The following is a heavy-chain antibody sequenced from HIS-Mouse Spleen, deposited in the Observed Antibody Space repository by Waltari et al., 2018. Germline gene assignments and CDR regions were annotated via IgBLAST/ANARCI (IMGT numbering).Heavy chain of an antibody. CDR3: AREIPYSSSWYDWYFDL. D-gene: IGHD6-13*01. CDR2: IIYSGRT. Sequence: QLQLQESGPGLVKPSETLSLTCTVSGGSISSSSYYWGWIRQPPGKGLEWIGSIIYSGRTYYNPSLKSGVTISVDTSKNQFSLKRSSVTAADTAVYYCAREIPYSSSWYDWYFDLWGRGTLVTVSS. CDR1: GGSISSSSYY. J-gene: IGHJ2*01. V-gene: IGHV4-39*07.